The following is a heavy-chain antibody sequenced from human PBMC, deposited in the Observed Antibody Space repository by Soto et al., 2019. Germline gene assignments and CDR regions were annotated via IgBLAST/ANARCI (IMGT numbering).Heavy chain of an antibody. D-gene: IGHD5-12*01. Sequence: ASVKVSCKASGGTFSSYAISWVRQAPGQGLEWMGGIIPIFGTANYAQKFQGRVTITADESTSTAYMELSSLRSEDTAVYYCARDSGRDGYEDYWGQGTLVTVSS. J-gene: IGHJ4*02. CDR3: ARDSGRDGYEDY. CDR1: GGTFSSYA. CDR2: IIPIFGTA. V-gene: IGHV1-69*13.